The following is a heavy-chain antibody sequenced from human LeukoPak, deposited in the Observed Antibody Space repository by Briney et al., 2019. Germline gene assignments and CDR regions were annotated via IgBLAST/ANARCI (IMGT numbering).Heavy chain of an antibody. Sequence: SEILSLTCAVYGGSFSGYYWSWIRQPPGKGLEWIGYIYYSGSTNYNPSLKSRVTISVDTSKNQFSLKLSSVTAADTAVYYCARGGIQLWRSWFDPWGQGTLVTVSS. CDR3: ARGGIQLWRSWFDP. D-gene: IGHD5-18*01. CDR1: GGSFSGYY. J-gene: IGHJ5*02. CDR2: IYYSGST. V-gene: IGHV4-59*01.